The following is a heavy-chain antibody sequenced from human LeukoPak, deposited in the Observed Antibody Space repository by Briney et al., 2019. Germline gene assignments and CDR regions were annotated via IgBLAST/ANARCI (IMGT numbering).Heavy chain of an antibody. D-gene: IGHD6-19*01. J-gene: IGHJ4*02. CDR1: GGSITSYY. Sequence: SETLSLTCTVSGGSITSYYWSWIRQPPGKGLEWIGYIYSSGSTTYNPSLKSRVTISVDTSKNQFSLKLTSVTAAATAVYYCARRAVAENYFDYWGQGTLVTDSS. V-gene: IGHV4-59*08. CDR2: IYSSGST. CDR3: ARRAVAENYFDY.